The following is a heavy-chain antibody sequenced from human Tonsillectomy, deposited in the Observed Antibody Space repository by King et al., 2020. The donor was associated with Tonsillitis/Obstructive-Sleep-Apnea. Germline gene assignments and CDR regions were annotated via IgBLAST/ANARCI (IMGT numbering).Heavy chain of an antibody. V-gene: IGHV3-33*01. CDR2: IWYDGSNK. D-gene: IGHD5-12*01. Sequence: GQLVQSGGGVVQPGRSLRLSCAASGFTFSTYGMHWVRQAPGKGLEWVAVIWYDGSNKYYADSVKGRFTISRDNSKNTLYLQMNSLRAEDTAVYYCVSALLHRMEYSGHDPIYNYYGMDVWGQGTTVIVSS. CDR1: GFTFSTYG. J-gene: IGHJ6*02. CDR3: VSALLHRMEYSGHDPIYNYYGMDV.